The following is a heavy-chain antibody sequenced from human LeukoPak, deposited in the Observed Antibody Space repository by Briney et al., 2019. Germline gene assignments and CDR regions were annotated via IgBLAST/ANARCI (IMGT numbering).Heavy chain of an antibody. CDR3: ASLNLPGYSSSWYLSLPYYYYYMDV. D-gene: IGHD6-13*01. V-gene: IGHV3-48*01. J-gene: IGHJ6*03. CDR1: GFTFSSYG. Sequence: GGSLRLSCAASGFTFSSYGMSWVRQAPGKGLEWVSYISSSSSTIYYADSVKGRFTISRDNAKNSLYLQMNSLRAEDTAVYYCASLNLPGYSSSWYLSLPYYYYYMDVWGKGTTVTVSS. CDR2: ISSSSSTI.